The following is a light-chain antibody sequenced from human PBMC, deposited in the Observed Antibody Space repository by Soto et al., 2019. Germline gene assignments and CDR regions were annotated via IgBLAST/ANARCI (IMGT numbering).Light chain of an antibody. CDR3: SSYTRSTTVV. Sequence: QSALTQPASVSGSPGQSITISCTGTRSDVGGYNFVSWYQQHPGKVPKLMIYDVTIRPSGVSDRFSGSKSGNTASLTISGLQAEDEADYYCSSYTRSTTVVFGGGTQLTVL. V-gene: IGLV2-14*01. CDR2: DVT. J-gene: IGLJ2*01. CDR1: RSDVGGYNF.